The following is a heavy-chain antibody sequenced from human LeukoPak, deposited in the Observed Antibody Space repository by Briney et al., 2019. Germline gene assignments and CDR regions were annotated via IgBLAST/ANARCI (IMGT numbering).Heavy chain of an antibody. CDR2: ISTTGDRT. V-gene: IGHV3-23*01. CDR3: AKGGLRSTPLDY. CDR1: AFTFTNYD. Sequence: PGGSLRLSCAASAFTFTNYDMSWVRQAPGEGLEWVSSISTTGDRTYYADSVKGRFTISRDNAKNTLYLQMNSLRAEDTAVYYCAKGGLRSTPLDYWGQGTLVTVSS. D-gene: IGHD3-16*01. J-gene: IGHJ4*02.